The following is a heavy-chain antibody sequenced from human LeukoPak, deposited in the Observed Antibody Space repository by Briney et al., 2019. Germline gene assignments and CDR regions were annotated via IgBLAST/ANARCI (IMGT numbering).Heavy chain of an antibody. CDR1: GFTFSSNW. V-gene: IGHV3-7*01. Sequence: QTGGSLRLSCAVSGFTFSSNWMSWVRQAPGKGLERVANIKQDGSEKYYVDSMKGRFTISRDNAKNSLYLQMNSLRAEDTATYYCMDFDNWGQGTLVTVSS. CDR3: MDFDN. CDR2: IKQDGSEK. J-gene: IGHJ4*02.